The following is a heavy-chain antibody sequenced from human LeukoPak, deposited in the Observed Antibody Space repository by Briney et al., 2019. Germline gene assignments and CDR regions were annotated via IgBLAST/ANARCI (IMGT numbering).Heavy chain of an antibody. CDR3: ARGGMIVPHTDGPDDY. D-gene: IGHD3-22*01. CDR2: INHSGST. CDR1: GGSFSGYY. V-gene: IGHV4-34*01. Sequence: SETLSLTCAVYGGSFSGYYWSWIRQPPGKGLEWIGEINHSGSTNYNPSLKSRVTISVDTSKNQFSLKLSSVTAADTAVYYCARGGMIVPHTDGPDDYWGQGTLVTVSS. J-gene: IGHJ4*02.